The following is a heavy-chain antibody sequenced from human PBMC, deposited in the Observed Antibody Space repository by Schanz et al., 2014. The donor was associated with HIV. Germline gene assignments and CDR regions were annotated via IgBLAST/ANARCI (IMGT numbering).Heavy chain of an antibody. CDR3: AREPSTYFYDTSGSGVDY. CDR1: GFTFSSYS. CDR2: ISSSSSYI. D-gene: IGHD3-22*01. Sequence: EVQLVESGGGLVKPGGSLRLSCAASGFTFSSYSMNWVRQAPGKGLEWVSSISSSSSYIYYADSLKGRFTISRDNAKNSPYLQMNSLRAEDTAVYYCAREPSTYFYDTSGSGVDYWGQGTLVTVSS. J-gene: IGHJ4*02. V-gene: IGHV3-21*01.